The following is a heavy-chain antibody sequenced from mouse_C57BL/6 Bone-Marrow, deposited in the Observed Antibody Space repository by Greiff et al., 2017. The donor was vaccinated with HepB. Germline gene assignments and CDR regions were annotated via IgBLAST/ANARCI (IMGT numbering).Heavy chain of an antibody. CDR2: IYPRSGNT. D-gene: IGHD1-1*01. CDR1: GYTFTSYG. Sequence: QVHVKQSGAELARPGASVKLSCKASGYTFTSYGISWVKQRTGQGLEWIGEIYPRSGNTYYNEKFKGKATLTADKSSSTAYMELRSLTSEDSAVYFCARGYYYRPPWFAYWGQGTLVTVSA. CDR3: ARGYYYRPPWFAY. J-gene: IGHJ3*01. V-gene: IGHV1-81*01.